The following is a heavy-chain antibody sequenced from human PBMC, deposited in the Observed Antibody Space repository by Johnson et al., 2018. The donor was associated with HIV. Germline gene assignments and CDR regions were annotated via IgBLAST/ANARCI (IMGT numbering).Heavy chain of an antibody. D-gene: IGHD3-10*01. Sequence: VQLVESGGGLVQPGGSLRLSCAASGFTVSNNYMTWVRQAPGKGLEWVSLIYSGGSTYYADSVKGRFTISRDNSKNTLYLQMNSLRAEDTAVYYCASRQYLSSCDIWGQGTMVTVAS. J-gene: IGHJ3*02. CDR3: ASRQYLSSCDI. V-gene: IGHV3-66*01. CDR1: GFTVSNNY. CDR2: IYSGGST.